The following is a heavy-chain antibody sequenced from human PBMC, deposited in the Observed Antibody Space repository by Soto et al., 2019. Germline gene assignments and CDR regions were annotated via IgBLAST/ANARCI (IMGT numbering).Heavy chain of an antibody. D-gene: IGHD2-15*01. CDR2: ISSSSSYT. Sequence: QVQLVESGGGLVKPGGSLRLSCAASGFTFSDYYMSWIRQAPGKGLEWVSYISSSSSYTNYADSVKGRFTISRDNAKNSLYLQMNSLRAEDTAVYYCARGSCSGGSCYLGYYFDYWGQGTLVTVSS. CDR3: ARGSCSGGSCYLGYYFDY. CDR1: GFTFSDYY. J-gene: IGHJ4*02. V-gene: IGHV3-11*06.